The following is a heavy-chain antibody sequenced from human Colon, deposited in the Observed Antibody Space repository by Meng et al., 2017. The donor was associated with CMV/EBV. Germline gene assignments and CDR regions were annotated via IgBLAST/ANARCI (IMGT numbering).Heavy chain of an antibody. D-gene: IGHD3-22*01. CDR2: ISSGGSYI. CDR3: ARDPLSGNFYDF. Sequence: GGSLRLSCTASGFSFITYSMNWVRQAPGKGLEWISSISSGGSYIFYADSAKGRFTISRDDAKNSLYLQMNSLRVDDTAVYYCARDPLSGNFYDFWGQGTLVTVSS. V-gene: IGHV3-21*01. CDR1: GFSFITYS. J-gene: IGHJ4*02.